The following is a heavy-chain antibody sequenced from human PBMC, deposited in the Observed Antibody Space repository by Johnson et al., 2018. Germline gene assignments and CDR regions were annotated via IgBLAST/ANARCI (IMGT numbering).Heavy chain of an antibody. J-gene: IGHJ3*02. CDR1: GGSISSSSYY. V-gene: IGHV4-39*01. CDR3: ARHVVATMRNAFDI. CDR2: IYYSGST. Sequence: QVQLQESGPGLVKPSETLSLTCTVSGGSISSSSYYWGWIRQPPGKGLEWIGSIYYSGSTYYNPSLKRRVTISVDTSKNQFSLKLSSVTAADTAVYYCARHVVATMRNAFDIWGQGTMVTVSS. D-gene: IGHD5-12*01.